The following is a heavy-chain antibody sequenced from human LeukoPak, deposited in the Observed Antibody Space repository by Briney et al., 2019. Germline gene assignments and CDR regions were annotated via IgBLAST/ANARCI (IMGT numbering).Heavy chain of an antibody. CDR2: IGSGGSRTI. J-gene: IGHJ4*02. D-gene: IGHD3-22*01. CDR3: ARGGVVTITTLDY. V-gene: IGHV3-48*04. CDR1: GFTLSTYS. Sequence: GGSLRLSCAASGFTLSTYSMNWVRQAPGKGLEWVSYIGSGGSRTIYYADSVKGRFTVSRDNAKNSLYLQMNSLRAEDTAVYYCARGGVVTITTLDYWGQGTLVTVSS.